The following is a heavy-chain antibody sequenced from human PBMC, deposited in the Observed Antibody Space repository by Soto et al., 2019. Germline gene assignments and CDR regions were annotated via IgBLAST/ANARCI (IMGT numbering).Heavy chain of an antibody. V-gene: IGHV4-38-2*01. CDR3: ARVTYDSADY. D-gene: IGHD3-3*01. CDR2: IFHSGTT. J-gene: IGHJ4*02. Sequence: PSETLSLTCAVSGFSISSGHHWGWIRQPPGKGLEWIGNIFHSGTTYYNPSLKSRVTISVDTSKNQFSVTLSSVTAADTAVYYCARVTYDSADYWGQGALVTVSS. CDR1: GFSISSGHH.